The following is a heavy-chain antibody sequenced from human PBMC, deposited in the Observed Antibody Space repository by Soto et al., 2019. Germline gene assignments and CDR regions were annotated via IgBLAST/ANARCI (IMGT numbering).Heavy chain of an antibody. V-gene: IGHV4-34*01. Sequence: SETLSLTCAVYGGSFSGYYWSWIRQPPGKGLEWIGEINHSGSTNYNPSLKSRVTISVDTSKNQFSLKLSSVTAADTAVYYCARGGSGLKVDIVVVPAAITPGGWFDPWGQGTLVTVSS. CDR2: INHSGST. CDR3: ARGGSGLKVDIVVVPAAITPGGWFDP. CDR1: GGSFSGYY. J-gene: IGHJ5*02. D-gene: IGHD2-2*03.